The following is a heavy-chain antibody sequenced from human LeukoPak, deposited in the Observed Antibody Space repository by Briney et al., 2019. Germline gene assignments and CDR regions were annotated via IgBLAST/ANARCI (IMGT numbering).Heavy chain of an antibody. D-gene: IGHD6-25*01. Sequence: PGGSLRLSCAASGFTFSNSAMSWVRQAPGKGPEWVSTISIDGGRTYYADSVKGRFTVSRDTSKNTLYLQMNSLRAEDTAVYYCARKGIGSSRYQNMDVWGKGTTVTVSS. J-gene: IGHJ6*03. CDR3: ARKGIGSSRYQNMDV. CDR1: GFTFSNSA. CDR2: ISIDGGRT. V-gene: IGHV3-23*01.